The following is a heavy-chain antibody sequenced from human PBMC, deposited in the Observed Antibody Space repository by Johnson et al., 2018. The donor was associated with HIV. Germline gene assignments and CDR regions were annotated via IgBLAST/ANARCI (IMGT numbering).Heavy chain of an antibody. CDR3: ARSPICTGGVCWRSAFDI. V-gene: IGHV3-30*03. J-gene: IGHJ3*02. D-gene: IGHD2-8*02. CDR1: GFSFNNFG. Sequence: QVQLVESGGGVVQPGRSLRLSCAASGFSFNNFGFHWVRQAPGKGLEWVAAISFAGNKKHYAESVKGRFIISRENSKNMLFLEMNSLRGEDTAVYYCARSPICTGGVCWRSAFDIWGQGTMVTVSS. CDR2: ISFAGNKK.